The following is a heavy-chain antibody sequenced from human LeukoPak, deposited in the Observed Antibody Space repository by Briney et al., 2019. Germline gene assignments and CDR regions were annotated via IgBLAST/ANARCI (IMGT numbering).Heavy chain of an antibody. CDR1: GGSISSYY. J-gene: IGHJ4*02. CDR2: IYYSGST. Sequence: SETLSLTCTVSGGSISSYYWSWIRQPPGKGLEWIGYIYYSGSTNYNPSLKSRVTISVDTSKNQFSLKLSSVTAADTAVYYCARTFQLLAGKAPYFDYWGQGTLVTVSS. V-gene: IGHV4-59*01. CDR3: ARTFQLLAGKAPYFDY. D-gene: IGHD6-19*01.